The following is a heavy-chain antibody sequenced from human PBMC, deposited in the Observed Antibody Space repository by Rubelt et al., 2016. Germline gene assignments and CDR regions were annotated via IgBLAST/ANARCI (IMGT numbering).Heavy chain of an antibody. V-gene: IGHV3-30*04. D-gene: IGHD2-8*01. J-gene: IGHJ6*02. Sequence: FPFLLSSLPFFLPSPGKGLEWVAVISYSFLPPSSSSSFPILFPISRDNSKNTLYLQMNSLRAEDTAVYYCARGSRDYCTNGVCYSPKYYGMDVWGQGTTVTVSS. CDR1: FPFLLSS. CDR2: ISYSFLPP. CDR3: ARGSRDYCTNGVCYSPKYYGMDV.